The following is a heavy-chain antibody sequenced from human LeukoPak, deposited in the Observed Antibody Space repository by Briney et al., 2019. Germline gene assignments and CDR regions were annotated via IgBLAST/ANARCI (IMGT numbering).Heavy chain of an antibody. CDR1: GFTFSSYA. Sequence: GGSLRLSCAASGFTFSSYAMSWVRQAPGKGLEWVSAISGSGGSTYYADSVKGRFTISRDNSKNTLYLQMNSLRAEDTAVYYCARDREGAAAGLIYFDYWGQGTLVTVSS. CDR3: ARDREGAAAGLIYFDY. CDR2: ISGSGGST. J-gene: IGHJ4*02. D-gene: IGHD6-13*01. V-gene: IGHV3-23*01.